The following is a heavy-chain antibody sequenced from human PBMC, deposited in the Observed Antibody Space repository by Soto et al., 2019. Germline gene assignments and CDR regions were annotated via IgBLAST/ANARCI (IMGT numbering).Heavy chain of an antibody. Sequence: GGSLRLSCTASGFTFGDYAMSWFRQAPGKGLEWVGFIRSKAYGGTTEYAASVKGRFTISRDDSKSIAYLQMNSLKTEDTAVYYCTRDVGSSRWFQHGYFDYWGQRTLVTVSS. J-gene: IGHJ4*02. CDR3: TRDVGSSRWFQHGYFDY. D-gene: IGHD6-13*01. CDR2: IRSKAYGGTT. V-gene: IGHV3-49*03. CDR1: GFTFGDYA.